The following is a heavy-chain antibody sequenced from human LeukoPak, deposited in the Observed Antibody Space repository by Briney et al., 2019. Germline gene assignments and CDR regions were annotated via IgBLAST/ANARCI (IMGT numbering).Heavy chain of an antibody. CDR2: TTPDAGRT. V-gene: IGHV3-23*01. D-gene: IGHD7-27*01. CDR1: GFTVSSYA. CDR3: VQDWAWGAFGY. J-gene: IGHJ4*02. Sequence: GGSLRLSGAGSGFTVSSYAMSWVRQGPGKGLEGVSGTTPDAGRTDYADSVKGRFTIYRDNSKNTVYLQMNSLGAEDTAVYYCVQDWAWGAFGYWGQGTLVTVSS.